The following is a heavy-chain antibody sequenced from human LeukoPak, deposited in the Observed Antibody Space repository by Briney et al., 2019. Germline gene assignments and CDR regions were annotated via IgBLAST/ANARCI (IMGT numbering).Heavy chain of an antibody. Sequence: SETLSLTCTVSGGSISSSSYYWGWIRQPPGKGLEWIESIYYSGSTYYNPSLKSRVTISVDTSKNQFSLKLSSVTAADTAVYYCARAWRYGSGSLNWFDPWGQGTLVTVSS. CDR1: GGSISSSSYY. V-gene: IGHV4-39*07. CDR2: IYYSGST. CDR3: ARAWRYGSGSLNWFDP. J-gene: IGHJ5*02. D-gene: IGHD3-10*01.